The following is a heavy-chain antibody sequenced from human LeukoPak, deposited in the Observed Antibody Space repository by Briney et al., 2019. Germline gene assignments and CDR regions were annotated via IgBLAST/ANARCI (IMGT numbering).Heavy chain of an antibody. J-gene: IGHJ4*02. CDR3: AKGYCRGNSCYDDRGAFDY. Sequence: PSETLSLTCTVSGGSINTPNYYWGWIRQTPGKGLEWIGNIFHSGGTYYSPSLTSRVTISLDTSKNQFSLKLSSVTAADTAVYYCAKGYCRGNSCYDDRGAFDYWGQGTLVTVSS. V-gene: IGHV4-39*07. D-gene: IGHD2-2*01. CDR1: GGSINTPNYY. CDR2: IFHSGGT.